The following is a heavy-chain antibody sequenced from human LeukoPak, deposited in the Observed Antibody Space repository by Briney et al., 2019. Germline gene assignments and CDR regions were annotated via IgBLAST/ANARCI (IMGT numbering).Heavy chain of an antibody. Sequence: SETLSLTCAVSGYSVSSGYYWGWIRQPPGKGLEWIGSIYHSGSTYYNPSLKNRVTISVDTSKNQFSLKLSSVTAADTAVYYCASFVGAATTSHIDYWGQGTLVTVPS. V-gene: IGHV4-38-2*01. D-gene: IGHD1-26*01. J-gene: IGHJ4*02. CDR2: IYHSGST. CDR1: GYSVSSGYY. CDR3: ASFVGAATTSHIDY.